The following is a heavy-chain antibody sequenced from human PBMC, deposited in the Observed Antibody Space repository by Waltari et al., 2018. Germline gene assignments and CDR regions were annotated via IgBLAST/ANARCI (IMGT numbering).Heavy chain of an antibody. CDR2: IIPIFGTT. CDR3: ATGQKGGLRIRESTQDKWFDP. D-gene: IGHD5-18*01. V-gene: IGHV1-69*01. Sequence: QVQLVQSGPEVRKPGSSVKVSCKASGGAFSMFDITGVRQAPGQGLEWMGGIIPIFGTTNYAPNCQGRVTITADESTNTAYMELSGLGSEDTAVYYCATGQKGGLRIRESTQDKWFDPWGQGTLVTVSS. J-gene: IGHJ5*02. CDR1: GGAFSMFD.